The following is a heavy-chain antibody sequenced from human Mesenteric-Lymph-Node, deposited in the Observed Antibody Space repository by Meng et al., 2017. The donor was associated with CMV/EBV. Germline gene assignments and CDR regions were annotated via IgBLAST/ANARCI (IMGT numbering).Heavy chain of an antibody. CDR2: INPSGGST. Sequence: CKASGYNFTSYYMHWVRQAPGQGLEWMGIINPSGGSTSYAQKFQGRVTMTRDTSTSTVYMELSSLRSEDTAVYYCAREPFRSGPVDYWGQGTLVTVSS. CDR3: AREPFRSGPVDY. J-gene: IGHJ4*02. V-gene: IGHV1-46*01. CDR1: GYNFTSYY. D-gene: IGHD3-3*01.